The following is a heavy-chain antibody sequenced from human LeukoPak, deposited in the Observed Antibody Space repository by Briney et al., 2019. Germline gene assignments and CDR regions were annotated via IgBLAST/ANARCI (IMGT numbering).Heavy chain of an antibody. J-gene: IGHJ4*02. CDR1: GYTFTGYY. Sequence: ASVKVSCKASGYTFTGYYMHWVRQAPGQGLEWMGWINPNSGGTNYAQKFQGRVTMTRDTSISTAYMELSRLRSDDTAVYYCARVLGSSSWYDMVGYWGQGTLVTVSS. CDR3: ARVLGSSSWYDMVGY. CDR2: INPNSGGT. V-gene: IGHV1-2*02. D-gene: IGHD6-13*01.